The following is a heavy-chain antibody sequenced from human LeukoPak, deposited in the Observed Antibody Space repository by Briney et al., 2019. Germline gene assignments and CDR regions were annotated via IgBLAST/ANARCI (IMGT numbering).Heavy chain of an antibody. V-gene: IGHV1-69*13. CDR3: ARAIGYCSSTSCSLGYYFDY. J-gene: IGHJ4*02. D-gene: IGHD2-2*01. CDR1: GGTFSSYA. Sequence: SVKVSCKASGGTFSSYAISWVRQAPGQGLEWMGGIIPISGTANYAQKFQGRVTITADESTSTAYMELSSLRSEDTAVYYCARAIGYCSSTSCSLGYYFDYWGQGTLVTVSS. CDR2: IIPISGTA.